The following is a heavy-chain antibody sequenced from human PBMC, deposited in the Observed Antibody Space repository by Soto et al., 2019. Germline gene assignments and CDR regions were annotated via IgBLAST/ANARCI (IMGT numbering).Heavy chain of an antibody. J-gene: IGHJ4*02. V-gene: IGHV3-23*01. CDR3: AKRGSGSYFDY. CDR2: ISGSGDST. Sequence: EVQLLESGGGLVQPGGSLRLSCAASGFTFSSYAMNWVRQAPGKGLEWVSVISGSGDSTYYADSVKGRFTISRDNSKNMLYLQMNSLRAEDTAVYYCAKRGSGSYFDYWGQGTLVTVSS. D-gene: IGHD1-26*01. CDR1: GFTFSSYA.